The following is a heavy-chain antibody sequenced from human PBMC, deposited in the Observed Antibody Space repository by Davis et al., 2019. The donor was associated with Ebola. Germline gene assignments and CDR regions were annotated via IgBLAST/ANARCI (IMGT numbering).Heavy chain of an antibody. J-gene: IGHJ4*02. CDR2: ISGRAIRT. D-gene: IGHD3-3*02. CDR3: AKDTRGAIFGVEFDC. Sequence: PGGSLRPSCPRSGFTSSNYAMNWVRQAPGKGLEWVSSISGRAIRTYYADSVQGRFTISRDNSKNTLFLQMDSLRAEDTAIYYCAKDTRGAIFGVEFDCWGQGTLVTVSS. V-gene: IGHV3-23*01. CDR1: GFTSSNYA.